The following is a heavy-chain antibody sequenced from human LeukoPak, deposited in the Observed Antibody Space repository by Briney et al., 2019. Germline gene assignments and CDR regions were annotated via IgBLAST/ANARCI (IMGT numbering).Heavy chain of an antibody. CDR3: ASGYYDNSGAGRAIGGFDI. CDR1: GGTFSSYA. Sequence: ASVKVSCKASGGTFSSYAISWVRQAPGQGLEWMGGIIPIFGTANYAQKFQGRVTITADESTSTAYMELSSLRSEDTAIYYCASGYYDNSGAGRAIGGFDIWGQGTMVTVSS. D-gene: IGHD3-22*01. CDR2: IIPIFGTA. J-gene: IGHJ3*02. V-gene: IGHV1-69*13.